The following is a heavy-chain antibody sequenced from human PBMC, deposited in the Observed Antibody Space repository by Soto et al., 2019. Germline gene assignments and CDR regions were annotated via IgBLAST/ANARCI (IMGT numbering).Heavy chain of an antibody. Sequence: SETLSLTCTVSGGSISSSSYYWGWIRQPPGKGLEWIGSIYYSGSTYYNPSLKSRVTISVDTSKNQFSLKLSSVTAADTAVYYCARLSYYDFWSGLEKIDYWGQGTLVTVSS. V-gene: IGHV4-39*01. CDR3: ARLSYYDFWSGLEKIDY. CDR2: IYYSGST. J-gene: IGHJ4*02. D-gene: IGHD3-3*01. CDR1: GGSISSSSYY.